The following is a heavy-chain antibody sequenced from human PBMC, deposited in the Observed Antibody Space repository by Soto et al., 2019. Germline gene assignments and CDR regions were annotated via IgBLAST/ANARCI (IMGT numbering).Heavy chain of an antibody. J-gene: IGHJ4*02. CDR1: GFTFDDYA. V-gene: IGHV3-9*01. Sequence: EVQLVESGGGLVQPGRSLRLSCAASGFTFDDYAMHWVRQAPGKGLEWVSGISWNSGSIGYADSVKGRFTISRDNAKNSLYLLMNSLRAEDTALYYCAKDRGGVAASCLDYWGQGTLVTVSS. CDR3: AKDRGGVAASCLDY. D-gene: IGHD6-13*01. CDR2: ISWNSGSI.